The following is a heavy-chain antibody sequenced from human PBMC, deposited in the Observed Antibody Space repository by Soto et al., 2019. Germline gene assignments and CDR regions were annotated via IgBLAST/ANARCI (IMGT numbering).Heavy chain of an antibody. CDR2: INHSGST. CDR1: GGSFSGYY. J-gene: IGHJ6*03. CDR3: ASRKLGYCSSTSCYARANNHSYYMDV. D-gene: IGHD2-2*01. Sequence: SETLSLACAVYGGSFSGYYWSWIRQPPGKGLEWIGEINHSGSTNHNPSLKSRVTISVDTSKNQFSLKLSSVTAADTAVYYCASRKLGYCSSTSCYARANNHSYYMDVWGKGTTVTVSS. V-gene: IGHV4-34*01.